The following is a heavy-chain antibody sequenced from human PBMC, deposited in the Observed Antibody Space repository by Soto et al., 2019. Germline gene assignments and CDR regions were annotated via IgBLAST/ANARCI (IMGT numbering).Heavy chain of an antibody. CDR1: GFTFTRYS. CDR3: ARESEDLTSNFDY. CDR2: ISSTTHYI. J-gene: IGHJ4*02. V-gene: IGHV3-21*06. Sequence: GGSLILSCAASGFTFTRYSMNWFRHSPGKWLEWVSSISSTTHYIYYADSMRVRFTISRDNSKNAVYLEMNSLRDEDTAVYYCARESEDLTSNFDYWGQGTLVTVSS.